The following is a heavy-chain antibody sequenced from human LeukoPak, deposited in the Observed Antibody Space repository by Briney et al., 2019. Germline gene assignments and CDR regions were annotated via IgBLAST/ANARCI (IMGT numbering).Heavy chain of an antibody. CDR2: IQPGNPEI. V-gene: IGHV5-51*01. D-gene: IGHD2-2*01. CDR3: ARGGPAYALDY. J-gene: IGHJ4*02. CDR1: EYSFTSYW. Sequence: GESLKISCKASEYSFTSYWIGWVRQMPGKGLEWVGNIQPGNPEIRYSPSFQGQVTISDDKSIGTAYLQWSSLKASDTAIYYCARGGPAYALDYWGQGTLVTVSS.